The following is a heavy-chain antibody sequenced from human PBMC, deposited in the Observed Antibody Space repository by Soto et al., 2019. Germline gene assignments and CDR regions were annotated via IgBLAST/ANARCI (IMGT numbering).Heavy chain of an antibody. CDR2: TTGDGRNT. V-gene: IGHV3-23*01. Sequence: GGSLRLSCAASGFTFSRFAMSWVRQAPGKGLEWVSGTTGDGRNTYYANSMEGRFTVSRDNSKDTLYLQMNSLRADDTAVYYCAKGRPSLGGTGRGAMDVWGQGTTVTVSS. D-gene: IGHD3-16*01. CDR3: AKGRPSLGGTGRGAMDV. CDR1: GFTFSRFA. J-gene: IGHJ6*02.